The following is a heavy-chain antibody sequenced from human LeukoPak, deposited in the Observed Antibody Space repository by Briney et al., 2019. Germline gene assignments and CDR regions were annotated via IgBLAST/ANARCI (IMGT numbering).Heavy chain of an antibody. CDR3: ARVAVIAAAGTDAFDI. CDR1: GFTFSSYS. J-gene: IGHJ3*02. D-gene: IGHD6-13*01. V-gene: IGHV3-21*04. CDR2: ISSSSSYI. Sequence: GGSLRLSCAASGFTFSSYSMNWVRQAPGKGLEWVSSISSSSSYIYYADSVKGRFTISRHNSKNTLYLQMNSLRAEDTAVYYCARVAVIAAAGTDAFDIWGQGTMVTVSS.